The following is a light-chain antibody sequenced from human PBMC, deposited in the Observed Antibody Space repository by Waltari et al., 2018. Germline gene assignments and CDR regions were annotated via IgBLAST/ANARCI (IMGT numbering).Light chain of an antibody. CDR2: DVS. CDR3: SSYTSSLTLV. CDR1: SNYVGGYTY. V-gene: IGLV2-14*03. J-gene: IGLJ3*02. Sequence: QSALTQPASVSGSPGQSITISCTGTSNYVGGYTYVSWYQQHPGKAPKLMIYDVSNRPSGVSNRFSGSKSGNTASLTISGLQAEDEADYYCSSYTSSLTLVFGGGTKLTVL.